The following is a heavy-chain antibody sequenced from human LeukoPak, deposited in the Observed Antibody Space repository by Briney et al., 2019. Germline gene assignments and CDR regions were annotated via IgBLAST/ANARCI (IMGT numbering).Heavy chain of an antibody. CDR2: INHSGST. V-gene: IGHV4-34*01. J-gene: IGHJ4*02. D-gene: IGHD1-26*01. CDR1: GGSFRGYY. CDR3: ARARSYSGRFDY. Sequence: SETLSLTCAVYGGSFRGYYWSWIRQPPGKGLEWIGEINHSGSTNYNPSLKSRVTISVDTSQNQFSLKLSSVTAADTAVYYCARARSYSGRFDYWGQGTLVTVSS.